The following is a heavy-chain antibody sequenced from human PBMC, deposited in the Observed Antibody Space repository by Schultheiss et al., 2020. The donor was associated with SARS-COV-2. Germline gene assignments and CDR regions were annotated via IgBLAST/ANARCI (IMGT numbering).Heavy chain of an antibody. CDR3: VVDSGQNDGEWDVFHY. J-gene: IGHJ4*02. D-gene: IGHD1-26*01. CDR1: GFTFSDYY. Sequence: GGSLRLSCAASGFTFSDYYMSWIRQAPGKGLEWVSYIGSRGSTIYYADSVKGRFTISRDNAKNSLYLQMNSLRAEDTAIYYCVVDSGQNDGEWDVFHYWGPGTLVTVSS. V-gene: IGHV3-11*04. CDR2: IGSRGSTI.